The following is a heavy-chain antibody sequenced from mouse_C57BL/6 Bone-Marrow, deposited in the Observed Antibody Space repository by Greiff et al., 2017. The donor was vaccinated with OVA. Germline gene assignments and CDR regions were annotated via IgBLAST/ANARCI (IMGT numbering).Heavy chain of an antibody. J-gene: IGHJ3*01. V-gene: IGHV1-64*01. CDR1: GYTFTSYW. CDR3: ARRRTWFAY. Sequence: VQLQQPGAELVKPGASVKLSCTASGYTFTSYWMHWVKQRPGQGLEWIGMIHPNSGSTNYNEKFKSKATLTVDKSSSTAYMQLSSLTSEDSAVYYYARRRTWFAYWGQGTLVTVS. CDR2: IHPNSGST.